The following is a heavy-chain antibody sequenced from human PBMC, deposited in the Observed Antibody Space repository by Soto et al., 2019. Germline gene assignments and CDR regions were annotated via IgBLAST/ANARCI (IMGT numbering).Heavy chain of an antibody. Sequence: EVQLLESGGGLVQPGGSLRLSCAASGFTFSSYAMSWVRQAPGKGLDWVSAISGSGGSTYYADSVKGRFTISRDNAKNSLYLQMNSLRAEDTALYYCAKEKNMVRGVYGMDVWGQGTTVTVSS. V-gene: IGHV3-23*01. J-gene: IGHJ6*02. CDR2: ISGSGGST. CDR3: AKEKNMVRGVYGMDV. D-gene: IGHD3-10*01. CDR1: GFTFSSYA.